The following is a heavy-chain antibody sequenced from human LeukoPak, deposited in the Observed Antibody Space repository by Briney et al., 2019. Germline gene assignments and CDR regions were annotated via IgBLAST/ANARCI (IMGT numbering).Heavy chain of an antibody. Sequence: SEPLSLTCTVSDGSISIYYWNWIRQPPGKGLEWIGYIYNSGSSTIYNPSLKSRVTISVDTSKNQFSLKLSSVTAADTAVYYCARLVVPAAMGWFDPWGQGTLVTVSS. CDR3: ARLVVPAAMGWFDP. J-gene: IGHJ5*02. CDR1: DGSISIYY. CDR2: IYNSGSST. V-gene: IGHV4-59*01. D-gene: IGHD2-2*01.